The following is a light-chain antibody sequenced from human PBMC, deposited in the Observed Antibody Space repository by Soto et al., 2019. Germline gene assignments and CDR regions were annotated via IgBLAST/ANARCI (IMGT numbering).Light chain of an antibody. V-gene: IGKV1-5*03. CDR3: QHYNSYSEA. CDR2: KAS. Sequence: DIQMTQSPSTLSGSVGDRVTITCRASQTISSWLAWYQQKPGKAPKLLIYKASTLKSGVPSRFSGSGSGKEFTLTISSLKPDDFATYSCQHYNSYSEALGQGTNADIK. CDR1: QTISSW. J-gene: IGKJ1*01.